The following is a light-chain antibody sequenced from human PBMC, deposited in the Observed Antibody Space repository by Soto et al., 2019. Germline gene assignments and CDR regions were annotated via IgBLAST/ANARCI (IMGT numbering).Light chain of an antibody. CDR3: RQYNNWTSLT. J-gene: IGKJ4*01. CDR2: GAS. V-gene: IGKV3-15*01. CDR1: QSISSN. Sequence: EIVMTQSPATLSVSPGERATLSCRASQSISSNLSWYQQKPGQAPRLLIYGASTSATSIPARFSGSGSVTEFFLTISSLLSDEVSVYYCRQYNNWTSLTFGGGTKVEIK.